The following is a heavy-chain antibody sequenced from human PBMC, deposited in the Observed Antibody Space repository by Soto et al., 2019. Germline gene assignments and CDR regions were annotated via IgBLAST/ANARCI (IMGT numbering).Heavy chain of an antibody. J-gene: IGHJ4*02. D-gene: IGHD6-13*01. CDR1: GFSLSTSGVG. Sequence: SGPTLVNPTQTLTLTCTFSGFSLSTSGVGAGWIRQPPGKALEWLALIYWNDDKRYSPSLKSRLTITKDTSKNQVVLTMTNMDLADTATYYCAHRREAGIAAAGFEYWGQGTLVTVSS. CDR2: IYWNDDK. V-gene: IGHV2-5*01. CDR3: AHRREAGIAAAGFEY.